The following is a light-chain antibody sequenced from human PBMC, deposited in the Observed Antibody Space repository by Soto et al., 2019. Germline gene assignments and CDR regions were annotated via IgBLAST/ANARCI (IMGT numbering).Light chain of an antibody. Sequence: EIVMTQSPATLSVSPGDRATLSCRATQNVYNNVSWYQQKPVQAPRLLIYGASTRATGFPARFSGSGSGTEFTLTIASLQSEDLGIYYCQQYSHWPLTFGGGTKV. CDR3: QQYSHWPLT. CDR1: QNVYNN. V-gene: IGKV3-15*01. CDR2: GAS. J-gene: IGKJ4*01.